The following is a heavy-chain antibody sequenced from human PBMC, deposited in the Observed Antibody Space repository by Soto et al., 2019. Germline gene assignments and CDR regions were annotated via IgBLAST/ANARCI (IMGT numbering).Heavy chain of an antibody. D-gene: IGHD3-22*01. J-gene: IGHJ5*02. CDR3: ARDRVYYYDSSGPRTWFDP. Sequence: SETLSLTCTVSGGSISSGDYYWSWIRQPPGKGLEWIGYIYYSGSTYYNPSLKSRVTISVDTSKNQFSLKLSSVTAADTAVYHCARDRVYYYDSSGPRTWFDPWGQGTLVTVSS. CDR2: IYYSGST. CDR1: GGSISSGDYY. V-gene: IGHV4-30-4*01.